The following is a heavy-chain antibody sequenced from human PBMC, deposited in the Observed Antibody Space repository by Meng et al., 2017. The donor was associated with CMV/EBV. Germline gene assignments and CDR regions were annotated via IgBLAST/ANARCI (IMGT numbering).Heavy chain of an antibody. V-gene: IGHV1-69*05. D-gene: IGHD3-3*01. CDR1: GGTFSSYA. Sequence: SVKVSCKASGGTFSSYAISWVRQAPGQGLEWMGGIIPIFGTANYAQKFQGRVTITTDESTSTAYMELSSLRSEDTAVYYCARSTRSGYSRYYGMDVWGQGTTVTVSS. CDR3: ARSTRSGYSRYYGMDV. J-gene: IGHJ6*02. CDR2: IIPIFGTA.